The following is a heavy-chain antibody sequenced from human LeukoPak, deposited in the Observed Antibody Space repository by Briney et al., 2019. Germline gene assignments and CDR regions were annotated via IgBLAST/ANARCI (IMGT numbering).Heavy chain of an antibody. J-gene: IGHJ6*02. CDR2: IWYDGSNK. D-gene: IGHD4-17*01. CDR1: GFTFSSYG. V-gene: IGHV3-33*01. Sequence: GGSLRLSCAASGFTFSSYGMHWVRQAPGKGLEWVAVIWYDGSNKYYADSVKGRFTISRDNSKNTLYLQMNSLRAEDTAVYYCARVTMTVPPYYYYYGMDVWGQGTTVTVSS. CDR3: ARVTMTVPPYYYYYGMDV.